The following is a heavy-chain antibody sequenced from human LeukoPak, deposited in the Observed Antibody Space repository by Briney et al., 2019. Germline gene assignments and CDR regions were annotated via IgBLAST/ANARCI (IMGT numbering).Heavy chain of an antibody. CDR3: ASPIGGQMGGY. CDR1: GFTFSSYA. J-gene: IGHJ4*02. D-gene: IGHD3-3*01. CDR2: ISGSGGST. Sequence: GGSLRLSCAASGFTFSSYAMSWVRQAPGKGLEWVSAISGSGGSTYYADSVKGRFTISRDNAKSSLYLQMDSLRAEDTAVYYCASPIGGQMGGYWGQGTLVTVSS. V-gene: IGHV3-23*01.